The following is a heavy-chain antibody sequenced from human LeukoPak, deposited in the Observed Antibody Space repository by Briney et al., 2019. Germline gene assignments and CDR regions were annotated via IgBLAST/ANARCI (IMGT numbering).Heavy chain of an antibody. J-gene: IGHJ4*02. CDR2: ISYDGSNK. Sequence: GGSLRLSCAASGFTFSSYAMHWVRQAPGKGLEWVAVISYDGSNKYYADSVKGRFTISRDNSKNTLYLQMNSLRAEDTAVYYCARVSFLEWSHPFGYWGQGTLVTVSS. D-gene: IGHD3-3*01. CDR1: GFTFSSYA. CDR3: ARVSFLEWSHPFGY. V-gene: IGHV3-30-3*01.